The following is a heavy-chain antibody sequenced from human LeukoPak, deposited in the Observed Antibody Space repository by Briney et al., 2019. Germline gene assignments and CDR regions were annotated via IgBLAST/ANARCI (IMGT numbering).Heavy chain of an antibody. D-gene: IGHD2-2*01. CDR3: ARVSVERVVPAATQRHEYFQH. J-gene: IGHJ1*01. CDR1: GCFIISYF. V-gene: IGHV4-59*01. Sequence: SEALPLTCIVSGCFIISYFWNWIRQPPAKELDWVGYIHYSGRTNYNPSRISGVPISVDSSKNQFSLKLSSVTAADTAVYYCARVSVERVVPAATQRHEYFQHWGEGNPVTASS. CDR2: IHYSGRT.